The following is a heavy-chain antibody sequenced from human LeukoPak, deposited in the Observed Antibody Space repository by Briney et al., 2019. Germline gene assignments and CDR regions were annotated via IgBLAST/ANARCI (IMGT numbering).Heavy chain of an antibody. CDR1: GFTFSSYE. V-gene: IGHV3-48*03. CDR3: ARRVPYYGMDV. J-gene: IGHJ6*02. CDR2: ITISGNTI. Sequence: GGSLRLSCAASGFTFSSYERTWVGQAPRKGLEWVSSITISGNTIYYADSVKGRFTISRDSAKNSLYLQMNSLRAEDTAVYYCARRVPYYGMDVWGQGTTVTVSS.